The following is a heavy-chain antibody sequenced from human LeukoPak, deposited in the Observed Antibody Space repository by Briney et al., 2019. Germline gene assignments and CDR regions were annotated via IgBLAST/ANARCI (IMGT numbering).Heavy chain of an antibody. CDR3: ARGPNSNWSGPDF. D-gene: IGHD6-6*01. Sequence: GGSLRLSCTGSGFSFSGHWMHWARQLPGKGLVWVSRISPTGSTTSYADSVKGRFTVSRDNAKNTLYLQVNNLRAEDTAVYYCARGPNSNWSGPDFWGQGTLLTVSS. J-gene: IGHJ4*02. V-gene: IGHV3-74*01. CDR2: ISPTGSTT. CDR1: GFSFSGHW.